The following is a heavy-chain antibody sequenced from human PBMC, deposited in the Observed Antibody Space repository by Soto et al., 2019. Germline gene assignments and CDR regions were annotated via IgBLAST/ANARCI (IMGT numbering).Heavy chain of an antibody. CDR2: IYYSGST. D-gene: IGHD6-19*01. Sequence: SETLSLTCTVSGGSISSSSYYWGWIRQPPGKGLEWIGSIYYSGSTYYNPSLKSRVTISVDTSKNQFSLKLSSVTAADTAVYYCARRGDSSGWGSHWFDPWGQGTLVTVSS. V-gene: IGHV4-39*01. CDR1: GGSISSSSYY. CDR3: ARRGDSSGWGSHWFDP. J-gene: IGHJ5*02.